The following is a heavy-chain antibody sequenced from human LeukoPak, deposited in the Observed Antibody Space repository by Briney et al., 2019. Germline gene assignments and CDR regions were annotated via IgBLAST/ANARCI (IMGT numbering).Heavy chain of an antibody. CDR1: GVMFTRYY. V-gene: IGHV1-46*01. CDR2: ISPTGGTT. J-gene: IGHJ4*02. Sequence: ASVKVSCKASGVMFTRYYMHWVRQAPVLGLEWLGIISPTGGTTTFAQKFQGRVTMTRDMSTSTVYMELSSLRSADTAVYYCAREENVGFDSWGQGTLVTVSS. CDR3: AREENVGFDS.